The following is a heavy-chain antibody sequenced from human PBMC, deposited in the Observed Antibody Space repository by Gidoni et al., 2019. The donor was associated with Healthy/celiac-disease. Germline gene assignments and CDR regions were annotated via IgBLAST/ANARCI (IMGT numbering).Heavy chain of an antibody. V-gene: IGHV4-31*03. CDR1: GGSISSGGYY. Sequence: QVQLQESGPGLVKPSQTLSLTCTVSGGSISSGGYYWSWIRRHPGKGLEWIGYIYYSGSTYYNPSLKRRVTISVDTSKNQFSLKLSSVTAADTAVYYCARVRGRNGAFDIWGQGTMVTVSS. CDR3: ARVRGRNGAFDI. J-gene: IGHJ3*02. D-gene: IGHD1-1*01. CDR2: IYYSGST.